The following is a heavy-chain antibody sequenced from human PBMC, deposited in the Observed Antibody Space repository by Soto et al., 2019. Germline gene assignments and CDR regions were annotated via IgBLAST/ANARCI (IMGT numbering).Heavy chain of an antibody. D-gene: IGHD3-10*01. Sequence: QVHLVQSGAEVKKPGSSVKVSCKASGGIFSTYAISWLRQAPGQGLEWMGGIIPLFGTPNYAQRFQGRVTITADESTSTAYMELSRLRSEDTAVYYCARDRDYYGSGNYYNRIDFWGQGTLVTVSS. CDR1: GGIFSTYA. J-gene: IGHJ4*02. V-gene: IGHV1-69*01. CDR3: ARDRDYYGSGNYYNRIDF. CDR2: IIPLFGTP.